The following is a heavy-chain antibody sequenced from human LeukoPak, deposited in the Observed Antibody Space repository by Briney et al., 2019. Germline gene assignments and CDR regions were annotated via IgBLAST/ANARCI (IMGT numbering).Heavy chain of an antibody. CDR1: GFTFSAYW. V-gene: IGHV3-21*01. Sequence: PGGSLRLSCAASGFTFSAYWMYWVRQAPGKGLEWVSSISSSSSYIYYADSVKGRFTISRDNAKNSLYLQMNSLRAEDTAVYYCARDLGGSGGDAFDIWGQGTMVTVSS. D-gene: IGHD3-10*01. CDR2: ISSSSSYI. CDR3: ARDLGGSGGDAFDI. J-gene: IGHJ3*02.